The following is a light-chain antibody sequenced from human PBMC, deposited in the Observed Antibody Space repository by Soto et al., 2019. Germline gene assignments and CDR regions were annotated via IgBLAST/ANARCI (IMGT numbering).Light chain of an antibody. CDR3: GAWDTGLSAVV. Sequence: QSVLTQPPSVSAAPGQKVTISCSGSSSNIGNNPVCWYQQLPGTAPKRLIFDNDRRSPGIPDRFSGSKSGTSATLGITGLQTGDEADYYCGAWDTGLSAVVFGGGTKLPS. CDR2: DND. CDR1: SSNIGNNP. V-gene: IGLV1-51*01. J-gene: IGLJ2*01.